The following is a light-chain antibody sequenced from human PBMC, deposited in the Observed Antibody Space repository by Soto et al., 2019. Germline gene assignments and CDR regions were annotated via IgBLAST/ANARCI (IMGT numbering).Light chain of an antibody. J-gene: IGKJ4*01. CDR2: GAS. CDR3: QQYNNWLLT. Sequence: EILMTQSPATLSVSPGESATLSCRASHRVSSYLAWYQQKPGQAPRLLIYGASTRATGIPARFSGSGSGTVFTLTISSLQSEDFAVYFCQQYNNWLLTFGGGTKVEIK. CDR1: HRVSSY. V-gene: IGKV3-15*01.